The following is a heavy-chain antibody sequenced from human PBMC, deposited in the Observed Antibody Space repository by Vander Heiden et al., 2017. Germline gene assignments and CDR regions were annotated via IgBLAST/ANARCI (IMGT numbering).Heavy chain of an antibody. V-gene: IGHV3-23*04. D-gene: IGHD3-10*01. CDR2: ISGSGNDA. J-gene: IGHJ5*01. CDR3: AKEGLWYGGNWFDP. Sequence: EVLLVESGGGLVQPVGSLRVSCAASGFTFRYYAMTWVRQAPGKGLEWVSTISGSGNDADYAGSVKGRFIISRDNSKNTLDLQMNSLRAGDTALYYCAKEGLWYGGNWFDPWGQGTLVTVSS. CDR1: GFTFRYYA.